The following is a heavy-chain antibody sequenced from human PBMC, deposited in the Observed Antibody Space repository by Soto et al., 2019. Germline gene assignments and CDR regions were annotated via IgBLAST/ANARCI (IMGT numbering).Heavy chain of an antibody. J-gene: IGHJ3*02. V-gene: IGHV3-33*01. CDR3: ARDGHYYDSSGYYDDNAAFDI. CDR1: GFTFSSYG. D-gene: IGHD3-22*01. CDR2: IWYDGSNK. Sequence: AGGSLRLSCAASGFTFSSYGMHWVRQAPGKGLEWVAVIWYDGSNKYYADSVKGRFTISRDNSKNTLYLQMNSLRAEDTAVYYCARDGHYYDSSGYYDDNAAFDIWGQGTMVTVS.